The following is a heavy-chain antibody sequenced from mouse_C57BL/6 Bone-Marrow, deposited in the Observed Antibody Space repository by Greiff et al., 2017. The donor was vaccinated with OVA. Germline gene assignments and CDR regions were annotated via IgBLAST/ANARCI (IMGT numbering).Heavy chain of an antibody. CDR1: GFTFSSYA. CDR3: ARDPYGDWYFDV. Sequence: EVMLVESGGGLVKPGGSLKLSCAASGFTFSSYAMSWVRQTPEKRLEWVATISDGGSYTYYPDNVKGRFTISRDNAKNNLYLQMSHLKSKDTAMYYCARDPYGDWYFDVWGTGTTVTVSS. J-gene: IGHJ1*03. CDR2: ISDGGSYT. V-gene: IGHV5-4*01. D-gene: IGHD1-1*01.